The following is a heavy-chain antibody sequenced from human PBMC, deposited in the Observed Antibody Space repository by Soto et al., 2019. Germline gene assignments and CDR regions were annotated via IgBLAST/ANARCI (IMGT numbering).Heavy chain of an antibody. V-gene: IGHV4-4*02. CDR3: ATRQYDYVWGSYAFDI. CDR2: IYHSGST. D-gene: IGHD3-16*01. Sequence: QVPLQESGPGLVKPSGTLSLTCAVSGGSISSSNWWSWVRQPPGKGLEWIGEIYHSGSTNYNPSLKSRVTISVDKSKNQFSLKLSSVTAADTAVYYCATRQYDYVWGSYAFDIWGQGTMVTVSS. CDR1: GGSISSSNW. J-gene: IGHJ3*02.